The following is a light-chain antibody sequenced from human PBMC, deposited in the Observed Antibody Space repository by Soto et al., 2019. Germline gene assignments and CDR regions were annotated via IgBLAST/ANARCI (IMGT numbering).Light chain of an antibody. CDR2: DAS. CDR1: QSVSSN. CDR3: QQYNKWPRT. Sequence: EIVMTQSPATLSVSPGERVTLSCRASQSVSSNLVWYHQKPGQAPRPLIYDASTRATGIPARYSGSGSGTEFNFTISSLQSEDFAVYFCQQYNKWPRTFGQGTKVDI. V-gene: IGKV3-15*01. J-gene: IGKJ1*01.